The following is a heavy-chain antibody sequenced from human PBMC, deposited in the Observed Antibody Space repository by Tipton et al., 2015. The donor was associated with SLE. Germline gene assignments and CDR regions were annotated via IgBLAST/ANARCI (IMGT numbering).Heavy chain of an antibody. CDR2: INHSGST. CDR3: ARVDSAWYLEY. CDR1: GGSFSNYY. J-gene: IGHJ4*02. V-gene: IGHV4-34*01. D-gene: IGHD6-19*01. Sequence: TLSLTCTVSGGSFSNYYWSWIRQPPGKGLECIGEINHSGSTNYNPSLKSRVTISVDTSKNQFSLKLSSVTAADTAVYYCARVDSAWYLEYWGQGTLVTVSS.